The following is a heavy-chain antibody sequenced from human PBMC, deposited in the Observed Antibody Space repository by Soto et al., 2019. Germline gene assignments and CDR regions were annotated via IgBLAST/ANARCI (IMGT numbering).Heavy chain of an antibody. CDR2: IVVGSGNT. CDR1: GFTFTSSS. CDR3: ATTAEMDTMGASDI. J-gene: IGHJ3*02. Sequence: SAKLSSKASGFTFTSSSLQWPQHSHGQRLEWIGWIVVGSGNTNYAQKFQERVTITRDMSTSTAYMELSSLRSEDTAVYYCATTAEMDTMGASDIWGQGTMVTV. V-gene: IGHV1-58*01. D-gene: IGHD5-18*01.